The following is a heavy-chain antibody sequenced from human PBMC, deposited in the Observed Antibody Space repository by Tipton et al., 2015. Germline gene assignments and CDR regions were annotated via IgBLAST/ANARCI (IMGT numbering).Heavy chain of an antibody. CDR2: VYHSGTP. D-gene: IGHD3-9*01. CDR1: GTSINSYY. Sequence: LRLSCTVSGTSINSYYWTWIRQPPGKGLEWIGYVYHSGTPKYNPSLHGRINLSIDTSSNQISLKLNSVTAADTAVYYCACHDYDLLTRDYQTVDYWGQGTVVTVSS. CDR3: ACHDYDLLTRDYQTVDY. J-gene: IGHJ4*02. V-gene: IGHV4-59*08.